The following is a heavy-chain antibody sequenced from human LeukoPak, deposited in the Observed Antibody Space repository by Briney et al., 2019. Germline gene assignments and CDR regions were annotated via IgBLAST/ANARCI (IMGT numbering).Heavy chain of an antibody. Sequence: SETLSLTCTVSGGSISRYYWSWIRQPAGKGLEWIGRIYTSGSNNYNPSLKSRVTISVDTSKNQFSLKLSSVTAADTAVYYCARAQLSLVVDFGMDVWGQGTTVTVSS. CDR2: IYTSGSN. CDR1: GGSISRYY. D-gene: IGHD1-1*01. CDR3: ARAQLSLVVDFGMDV. V-gene: IGHV4-4*07. J-gene: IGHJ6*02.